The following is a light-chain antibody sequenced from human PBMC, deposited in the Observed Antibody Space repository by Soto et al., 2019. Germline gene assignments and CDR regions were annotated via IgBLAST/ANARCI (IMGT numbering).Light chain of an antibody. CDR3: FSYTSSGTYV. J-gene: IGLJ1*01. CDR2: EVN. Sequence: QSVLTQPASVSGSPGQSITFSCTGTSSDIGVYNYVSWYQQHPGKAPKLMIYEVNNRPSGVSNRFSGSKSGNTASLTISGLQAEDETDYYCFSYTSSGTYVFXTGTKVTVL. V-gene: IGLV2-14*01. CDR1: SSDIGVYNY.